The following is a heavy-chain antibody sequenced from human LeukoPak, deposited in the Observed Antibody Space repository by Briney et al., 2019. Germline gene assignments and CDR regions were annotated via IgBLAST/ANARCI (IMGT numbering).Heavy chain of an antibody. Sequence: ASVKVSCKASGGTFNNYAISWVRQAPGQGLEWMGIINPSGGSTSYAQKFQGRVTMTRDTSTSTVYMELSSLRSEDTAVYYCARDIVVVPAAKSYYYYGMDVWGQGTTVTVSS. V-gene: IGHV1-46*02. CDR3: ARDIVVVPAAKSYYYYGMDV. CDR2: INPSGGST. D-gene: IGHD2-2*01. J-gene: IGHJ6*02. CDR1: GGTFNNYA.